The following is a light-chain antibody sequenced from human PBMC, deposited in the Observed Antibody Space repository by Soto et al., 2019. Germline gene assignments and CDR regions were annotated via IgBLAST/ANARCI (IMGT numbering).Light chain of an antibody. CDR1: SSDVGGYNY. J-gene: IGLJ1*01. V-gene: IGLV2-14*01. Sequence: QSALTQPASVSGSPGQSITISCTGTSSDVGGYNYVSWYQQQPGKAPKYMIYDVTNRPSGVSNRFSGSKSGNTASLTISGLQAEDEADYYCCSYPTSNTRQIVFGTGTKVTVL. CDR3: CSYPTSNTRQIV. CDR2: DVT.